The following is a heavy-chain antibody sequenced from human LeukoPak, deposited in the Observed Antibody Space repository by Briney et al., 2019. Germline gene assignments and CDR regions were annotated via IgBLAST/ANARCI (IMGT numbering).Heavy chain of an antibody. V-gene: IGHV4-34*01. J-gene: IGHJ4*02. CDR1: GGSFSGYY. D-gene: IGHD5-12*01. CDR3: ARGRRLRLPFDY. CDR2: INHSGST. Sequence: SETLPLTCAVYGGSFSGYYWSWIRQPPGKGPEWIGEINHSGSTNYNPSLKSRVTISVDTSKNQFSLKLSSVTAADTAVYYCARGRRLRLPFDYWGQGTLVTVSS.